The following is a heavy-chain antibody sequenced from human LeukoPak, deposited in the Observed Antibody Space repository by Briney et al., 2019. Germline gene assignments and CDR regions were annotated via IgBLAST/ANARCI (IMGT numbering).Heavy chain of an antibody. J-gene: IGHJ4*02. CDR2: IKSKIDGGTT. D-gene: IGHD3-10*01. CDR1: GFTFSNAW. Sequence: GGSLRLSCAASGFTFSNAWMSWVRQAPGKGLEWVGRIKSKIDGGTTDYATPVKGRFTISRDDSKNTLYLQMNSLKTEDTAVYYCTTDDFYDSNWGQGTLVTVSS. V-gene: IGHV3-15*01. CDR3: TTDDFYDSN.